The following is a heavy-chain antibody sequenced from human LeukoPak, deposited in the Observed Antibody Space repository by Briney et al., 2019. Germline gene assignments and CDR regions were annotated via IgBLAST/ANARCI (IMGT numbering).Heavy chain of an antibody. J-gene: IGHJ4*02. V-gene: IGHV3-48*01. CDR3: ARDYDEYGGY. Sequence: GGSLRLSCAASGFTFSRYSMNWVRQVPGKGLEWVSFISTFSNTIYYADFVKGRFTISRDNAKNSLYLQMSSLRVEDTAVYYCARDYDEYGGYWGQGTLVTVSS. CDR1: GFTFSRYS. CDR2: ISTFSNTI. D-gene: IGHD4-17*01.